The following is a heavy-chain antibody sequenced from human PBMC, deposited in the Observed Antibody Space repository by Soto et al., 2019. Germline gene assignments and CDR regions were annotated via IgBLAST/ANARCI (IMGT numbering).Heavy chain of an antibody. D-gene: IGHD2-2*01. J-gene: IGHJ4*02. V-gene: IGHV1-69*06. CDR2: IIPIFGTA. CDR1: GGTFSSYA. Sequence: QVQLVQSGAEVKKPGSSVKVSCKASGGTFSSYAISWVRQAPGQGLEWMGGIIPIFGTANYAQKFQGRVTITADKSTSTAYRELSSLRSEDTAVYYCAIKWGHWASCSSTSCSFDYWGQGTLVTVSS. CDR3: AIKWGHWASCSSTSCSFDY.